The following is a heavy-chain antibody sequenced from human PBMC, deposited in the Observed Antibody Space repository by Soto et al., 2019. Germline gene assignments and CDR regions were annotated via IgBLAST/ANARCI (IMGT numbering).Heavy chain of an antibody. D-gene: IGHD6-6*01. Sequence: EVQLLESGGGLVQPGASLRLSCAASGFTFSSYALSWVCQAPGKGLEWVSVISGSDDSTYYADSVKGRFTISRDNSKNTLYLQMNSLRAEDTAVYYCAKRSSSSTCDYWGQGTLVSVSS. CDR3: AKRSSSSTCDY. CDR1: GFTFSSYA. J-gene: IGHJ4*02. V-gene: IGHV3-23*01. CDR2: ISGSDDST.